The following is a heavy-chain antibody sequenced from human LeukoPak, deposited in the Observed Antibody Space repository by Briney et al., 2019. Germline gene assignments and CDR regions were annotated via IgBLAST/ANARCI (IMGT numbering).Heavy chain of an antibody. Sequence: PSETLSLTCAVSGYSISSGYYWGWIRQPPGKGLEWIGSIYHSGSTYYNPSLKSRVTISVDTSKNQFSLKLSSVTAADTAVYYCARDPHQAVVPASTAFDIWGQGTMVTVSS. CDR3: ARDPHQAVVPASTAFDI. J-gene: IGHJ3*02. V-gene: IGHV4-38-2*02. D-gene: IGHD2-2*01. CDR2: IYHSGST. CDR1: GYSISSGYY.